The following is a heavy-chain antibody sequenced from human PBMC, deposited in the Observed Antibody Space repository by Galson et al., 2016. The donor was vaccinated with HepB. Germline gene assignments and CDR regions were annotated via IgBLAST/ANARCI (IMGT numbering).Heavy chain of an antibody. D-gene: IGHD4-17*01. V-gene: IGHV3-66*02. CDR3: ARVLMRRTVTSHGMDV. J-gene: IGHJ6*04. CDR2: IYSGGGT. CDR1: GFTVSSNY. Sequence: SLRLSCAASGFTVSSNYMSWVRQAPGKGLEWVLVIYSGGGTYYADSVKGRFTISRDNSKNTLYLQMNSLRAEDTAVYYCARVLMRRTVTSHGMDVWGKGTTVTVSS.